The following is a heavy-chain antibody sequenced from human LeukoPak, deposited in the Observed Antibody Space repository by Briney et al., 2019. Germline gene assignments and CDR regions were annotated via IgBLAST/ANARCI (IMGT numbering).Heavy chain of an antibody. V-gene: IGHV4-39*01. CDR1: GGSISGSNYY. J-gene: IGHJ5*02. Sequence: PETLSLTCTVSGGSISGSNYYWTWIRQPPGKGLEWIGTIYYSGNNYHNPSLKSRVTISVDTSKNQFSLKLSSVTAADTAVYYCARQASSSWFARFDPWGQGTLVTVSS. D-gene: IGHD6-13*01. CDR3: ARQASSSWFARFDP. CDR2: IYYSGNN.